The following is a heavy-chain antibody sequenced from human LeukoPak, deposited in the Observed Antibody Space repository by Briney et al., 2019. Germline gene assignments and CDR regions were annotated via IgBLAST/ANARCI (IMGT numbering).Heavy chain of an antibody. V-gene: IGHV3-7*01. J-gene: IGHJ4*02. CDR3: ARDHPVGFTMVRGSPGDY. D-gene: IGHD3-10*01. Sequence: GGSLRLSCAASGFTFSYYWMSWVRQAPGKGLEWVANIKQDGSEKYCVDSVKGRFTISRDNAKNSLYLQMNSLRAEDTAVYYCARDHPVGFTMVRGSPGDYWGQGTLVTVSS. CDR2: IKQDGSEK. CDR1: GFTFSYYW.